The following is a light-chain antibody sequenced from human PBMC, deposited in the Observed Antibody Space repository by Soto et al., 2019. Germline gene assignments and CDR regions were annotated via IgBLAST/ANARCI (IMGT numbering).Light chain of an antibody. Sequence: EIVLTQSPDTLSLSPGERATLSCRASQSVSANYLAWYRQKPGQAPRLLIYGASSRATGIPDRFSGSGSGTEFTLTIIRLEPEDFAVYYCQQYGSSPPITFGQGTRLEIK. J-gene: IGKJ5*01. CDR1: QSVSANY. CDR3: QQYGSSPPIT. V-gene: IGKV3-20*01. CDR2: GAS.